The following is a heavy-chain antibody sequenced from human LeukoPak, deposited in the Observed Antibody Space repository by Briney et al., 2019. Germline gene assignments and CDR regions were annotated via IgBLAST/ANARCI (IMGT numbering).Heavy chain of an antibody. Sequence: GGSLRLSCAASGFTFSDYWMHWVRQAPGKGLEWVANIKQDGSEKYYVDSVKGRFTISRDNAKNSLYLQMNSLRAEDTAVYYCARAMDVWGQGTTVTVSS. CDR1: GFTFSDYW. V-gene: IGHV3-7*03. CDR3: ARAMDV. CDR2: IKQDGSEK. J-gene: IGHJ6*02.